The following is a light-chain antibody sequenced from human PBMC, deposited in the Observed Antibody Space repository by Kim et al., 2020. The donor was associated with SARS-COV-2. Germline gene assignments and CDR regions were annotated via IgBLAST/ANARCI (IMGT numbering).Light chain of an antibody. V-gene: IGKV3-20*01. J-gene: IGKJ4*01. CDR2: AAS. Sequence: EIVLTQSPGTLSLSAGERATLSCRASQTVSTTHLAWYQQKPGQAPRLLFYAASTRATGIPDRFSGGGSGTVFTPTITSLEPEDLAVYYCQQYGDSATFGGGTKVDIK. CDR1: QTVSTTH. CDR3: QQYGDSAT.